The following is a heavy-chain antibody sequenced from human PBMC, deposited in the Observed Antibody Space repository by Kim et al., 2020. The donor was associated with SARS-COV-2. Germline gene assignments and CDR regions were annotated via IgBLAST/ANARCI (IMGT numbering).Heavy chain of an antibody. V-gene: IGHV4-39*01. CDR3: ARRGDSGWYFVY. J-gene: IGHJ4*02. CDR1: GGSISSSTSY. Sequence: SETLSLTCTVSGGSISSSTSYWGWIRQPPGKGLEWIGSIYYSGSTYYNPSLESRVTISVDTSKNQFSLKLSSVTAADTAVYYCARRGDSGWYFVYWGQGTLVTVSS. CDR2: IYYSGST. D-gene: IGHD6-19*01.